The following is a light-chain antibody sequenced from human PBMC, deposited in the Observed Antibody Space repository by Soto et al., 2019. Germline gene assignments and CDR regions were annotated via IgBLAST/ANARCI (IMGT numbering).Light chain of an antibody. CDR2: GAY. CDR3: QKSYSTLQIT. V-gene: IGKV3-11*01. CDR1: QSVSSY. Sequence: EILLTQSPATLSLSPGERSTLSCMASQSVSSYLAWYQQKPGQAHRLLIYGAYNRATGIPDRFSGSGSGTDFTLTIRSLKPEDFATYYCQKSYSTLQITLGTGKRVEIK. J-gene: IGKJ5*01.